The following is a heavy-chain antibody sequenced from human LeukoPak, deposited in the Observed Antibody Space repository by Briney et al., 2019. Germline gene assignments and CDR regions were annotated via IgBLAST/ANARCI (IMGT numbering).Heavy chain of an antibody. CDR3: ARPRRIAAAGRTELNY. Sequence: ASVKVSCKASGYTLTSYDINWVRQATGQGLEWKGWMNPNSGNTGYAQKFQGRVTMTRNTSISTAYMELSSLRSEDTAVYYCARPRRIAAAGRTELNYWGQGTLVTVSS. D-gene: IGHD6-13*01. CDR2: MNPNSGNT. CDR1: GYTLTSYD. J-gene: IGHJ4*02. V-gene: IGHV1-8*01.